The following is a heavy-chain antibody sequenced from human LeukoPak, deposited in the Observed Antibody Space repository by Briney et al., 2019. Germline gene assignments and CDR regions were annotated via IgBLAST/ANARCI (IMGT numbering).Heavy chain of an antibody. CDR1: GFTFSTYG. J-gene: IGHJ4*02. CDR2: IWNDGSNK. Sequence: PGGSLRLSCAASGFTFSTYGMHWVRQAPGKGLEWVAVIWNDGSNKYYADSVKGRFTISRDNSKNTLYLQMNSLRAEDTAVYYCAKLAEVKVSNFDYWGQGTLVTVSS. D-gene: IGHD4-11*01. V-gene: IGHV3-33*06. CDR3: AKLAEVKVSNFDY.